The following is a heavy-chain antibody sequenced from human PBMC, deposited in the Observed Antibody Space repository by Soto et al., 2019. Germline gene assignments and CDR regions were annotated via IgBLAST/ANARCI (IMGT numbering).Heavy chain of an antibody. D-gene: IGHD3-16*02. V-gene: IGHV4-30-4*01. CDR2: IYYSGST. CDR1: GGSISSGDYY. CDR3: ARGGHRALYWFDP. J-gene: IGHJ5*02. Sequence: PSETLSLTCTVSGGSISSGDYYWSWIRQPPGTGLEWIGYIYYSGSTYYNPSLKSRVFISLDTSKNQFSLQLSFVTAADTAVYYCARGGHRALYWFDPWGQGTLVTVSS.